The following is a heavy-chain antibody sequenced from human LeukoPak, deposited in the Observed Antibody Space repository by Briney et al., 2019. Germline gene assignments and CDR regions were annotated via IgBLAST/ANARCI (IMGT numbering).Heavy chain of an antibody. D-gene: IGHD4-17*01. CDR1: GFTFSDYA. Sequence: GGSLRLSCTASGFTFSDYAMMWVRQSPGKGPEWVAAIRGGGHGAFYADSVRGRFTISRDNSKYTLFLQMDSLRAEDTAVYYCARDPNGDYVGAFDMWGPGTMVTVSS. CDR2: IRGGGHGA. V-gene: IGHV3-23*01. J-gene: IGHJ3*02. CDR3: ARDPNGDYVGAFDM.